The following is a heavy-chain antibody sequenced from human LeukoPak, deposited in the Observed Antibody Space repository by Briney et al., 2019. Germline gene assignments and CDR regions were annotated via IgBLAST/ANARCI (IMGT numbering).Heavy chain of an antibody. CDR1: GGSISSSSYY. Sequence: PSETLSLTCTVSGGSISSSSYYWGWIRQPPGRGLEWIGSIYYSGSTYYNPSLKSRVTISVDTSKNQFSLKLSPVTAADTAVYYCARQKAYNWNYYYYGMDVWGQGTTVTVSS. J-gene: IGHJ6*02. D-gene: IGHD1-20*01. CDR2: IYYSGST. CDR3: ARQKAYNWNYYYYGMDV. V-gene: IGHV4-39*01.